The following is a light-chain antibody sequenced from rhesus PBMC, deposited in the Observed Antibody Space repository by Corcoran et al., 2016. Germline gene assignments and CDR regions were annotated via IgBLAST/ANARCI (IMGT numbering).Light chain of an antibody. J-gene: IGKJ1*01. CDR3: QQYNSDPT. CDR1: QGISRY. Sequence: MTQSPSSLSASVGDTVTITCRASQGISRYLAWYQQKPGKAPKLLIYQASTLQSGVPSRFSGSGSGTDLTLTISSLQSEDFATYYCQQYNSDPTFGQGTKVEIK. V-gene: IGKV1-25*01. CDR2: QAS.